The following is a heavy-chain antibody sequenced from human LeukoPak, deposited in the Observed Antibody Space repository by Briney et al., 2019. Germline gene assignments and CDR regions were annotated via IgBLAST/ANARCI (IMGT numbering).Heavy chain of an antibody. D-gene: IGHD6-13*01. V-gene: IGHV4-34*01. CDR2: INHSGST. Sequence: PSETLSLTCAVYGGSFSGYYWSWIRQPPGKGLEWIGEINHSGSTNYNPSLKSRVTISVDTSKNQFSLKLSSVTAADTAVYYCARRYSSSWFNWFDPWGQGTLVTVSS. CDR3: ARRYSSSWFNWFDP. CDR1: GGSFSGYY. J-gene: IGHJ5*02.